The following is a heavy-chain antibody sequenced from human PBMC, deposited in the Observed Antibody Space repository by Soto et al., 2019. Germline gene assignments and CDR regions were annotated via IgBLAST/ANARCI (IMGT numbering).Heavy chain of an antibody. CDR2: IIPILGIA. CDR1: GGTFSSYT. D-gene: IGHD2-21*02. V-gene: IGHV1-69*02. Sequence: QVQLVQSGAEVKKPGSSVKVSCKASGGTFSSYTISWVRQAPGQGLEWMGRIIPILGIANYAQKFQGRVTDTADKSTRTAYMELSSLRSEDTAVYYCATSVVTAIPPDYWGQGTLVTVSS. CDR3: ATSVVTAIPPDY. J-gene: IGHJ4*02.